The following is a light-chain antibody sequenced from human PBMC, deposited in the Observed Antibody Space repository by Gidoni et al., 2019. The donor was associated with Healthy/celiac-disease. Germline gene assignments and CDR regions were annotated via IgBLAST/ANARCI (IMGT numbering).Light chain of an antibody. V-gene: IGKV3-20*01. CDR1: KSVSSSY. CDR3: QQYGSSPGYT. J-gene: IGKJ2*01. CDR2: GAS. Sequence: EIVFTQSPCTLSLSPGERATLSCRASKSVSSSYLAWYQQKPGQAPRLLIYGASSRATGIPDRFSGSGSRTDFTLTIIRLEPEDFAVYYCQQYGSSPGYTFGQGTKLEIK.